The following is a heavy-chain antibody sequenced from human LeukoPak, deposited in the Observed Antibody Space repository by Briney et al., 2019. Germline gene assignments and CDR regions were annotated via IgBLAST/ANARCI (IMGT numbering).Heavy chain of an antibody. CDR2: FDPEDGET. CDR3: ATSIAAPRAFDY. D-gene: IGHD6-6*01. J-gene: IGHJ4*02. V-gene: IGHV1-24*01. Sequence: ASVKVSCKVSGYTLTELSMHWVRQAPGKGLEWMGGFDPEDGETIYAQKFQGRVTMTEDTSTDTAYMELSSLRSEDTAVCYCATSIAAPRAFDYWGQGTLVTVSS. CDR1: GYTLTELS.